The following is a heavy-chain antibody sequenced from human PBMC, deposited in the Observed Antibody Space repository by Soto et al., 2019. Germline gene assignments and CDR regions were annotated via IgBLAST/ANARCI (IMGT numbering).Heavy chain of an antibody. D-gene: IGHD2-21*02. CDR3: ARGEGSLAYCGGDCYPSNWFDP. CDR1: GGSFSGYY. Sequence: SETLSLTCAVYGGSFSGYYWSWIRQPPGKGLEWIGEINHSGSTNYNPSLKSRVTISVDTSKNQFSLKLSSVTAADTAVYYCARGEGSLAYCGGDCYPSNWFDPWGQGTLVTVSS. J-gene: IGHJ5*02. V-gene: IGHV4-34*01. CDR2: INHSGST.